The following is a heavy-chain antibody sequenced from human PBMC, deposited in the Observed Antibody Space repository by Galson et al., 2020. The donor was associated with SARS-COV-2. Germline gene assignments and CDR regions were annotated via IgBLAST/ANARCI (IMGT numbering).Heavy chain of an antibody. D-gene: IGHD3-3*01. V-gene: IGHV3-53*01. CDR1: GFSVRNNY. J-gene: IGHJ6*02. CDR3: ATYGESFWTGHYYGMDV. Sequence: GGSLRLSCAASGFSVRNNYMNWVRQAPGKGLEWVSVIYSGGDTHYGDPVKGRFTISRDNSKKTLHLQMNSLRVEDTAIYYCATYGESFWTGHYYGMDVWGQGTTVTVSS. CDR2: IYSGGDT.